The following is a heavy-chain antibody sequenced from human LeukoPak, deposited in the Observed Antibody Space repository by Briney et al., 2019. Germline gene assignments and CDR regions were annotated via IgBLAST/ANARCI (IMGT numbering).Heavy chain of an antibody. CDR1: GASISSYY. Sequence: SETLSLTCTVSGASISSYYWSWIRQPPGKGLEWIAYIFYSGSTNYNPSLKSRVTISVDTSKNQFSLKVNSVTAADTAVYCCARIAKSGYYLFDYWGQGTLVTVSS. D-gene: IGHD3-22*01. V-gene: IGHV4-59*01. J-gene: IGHJ4*02. CDR3: ARIAKSGYYLFDY. CDR2: IFYSGST.